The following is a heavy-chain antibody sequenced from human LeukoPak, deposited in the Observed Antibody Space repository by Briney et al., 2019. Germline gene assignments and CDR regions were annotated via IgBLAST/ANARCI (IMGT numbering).Heavy chain of an antibody. CDR1: GGTFSSYA. V-gene: IGHV1-69*06. CDR2: IIPIFGTA. J-gene: IGHJ4*02. CDR3: ARDNSLHIVATMYY. D-gene: IGHD5-12*01. Sequence: ASVKVSCKASGGTFSSYAISWVRQAPGQGLEWMGGIIPIFGTANYAQKFQGRVTITADKSTSTAYMELSSLRSEDTAVYYCARDNSLHIVATMYYWGQGTLVTVSS.